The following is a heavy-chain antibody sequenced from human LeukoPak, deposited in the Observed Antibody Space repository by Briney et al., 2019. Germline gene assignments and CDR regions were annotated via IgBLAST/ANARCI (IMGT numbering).Heavy chain of an antibody. V-gene: IGHV4-34*01. CDR3: ARHDERDGYNLY. J-gene: IGHJ4*02. Sequence: PSETLSLTCAVYGGSFSGYYWSWIRQPPGKGLEWIGEINHSGSTNYNPSLKSRVTISVDTSKNQSSLKLSSVTAADTAVYYCARHDERDGYNLYWGQGTLVTVSS. D-gene: IGHD5-24*01. CDR1: GGSFSGYY. CDR2: INHSGST.